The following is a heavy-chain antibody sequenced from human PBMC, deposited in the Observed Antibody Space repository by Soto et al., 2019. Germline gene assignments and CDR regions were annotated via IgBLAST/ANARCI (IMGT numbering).Heavy chain of an antibody. D-gene: IGHD6-13*01. CDR3: ARDPSIADFYGMDV. Sequence: QVQLQESGPGLVKPSQTLSLTCSVSGGSISSGGNDWNWIRQHPGKGLEWIGYIYYSGSTYYNPSLKSRVTISVDTSKNQFSLKLSSVTAADTAVYYCARDPSIADFYGMDVWGQGTTVTVSS. CDR1: GGSISSGGND. J-gene: IGHJ6*02. CDR2: IYYSGST. V-gene: IGHV4-31*03.